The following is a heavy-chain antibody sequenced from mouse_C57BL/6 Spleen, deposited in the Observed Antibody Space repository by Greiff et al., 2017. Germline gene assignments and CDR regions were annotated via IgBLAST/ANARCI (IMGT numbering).Heavy chain of an antibody. CDR1: GYTFTDYN. V-gene: IGHV1-22*01. J-gene: IGHJ3*01. CDR2: INPNNGGT. D-gene: IGHD2-1*01. Sequence: VQLQQSGPELVKPGASVKMSCKASGYTFTDYNMHWVKQSHGKSLEWIGYINPNNGGTSYNQKFKGKATLTVNKSSSTAYMELRSLTSEDSAVYYCARGGYGIPWFAYWGQGTLVTVSA. CDR3: ARGGYGIPWFAY.